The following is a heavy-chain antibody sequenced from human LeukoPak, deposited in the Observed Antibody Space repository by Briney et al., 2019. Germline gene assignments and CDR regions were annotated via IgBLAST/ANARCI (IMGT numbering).Heavy chain of an antibody. Sequence: PSETLSLTCTVSGGSISSYYRNWIRQPPGKGLEWIGYMHHSGNTNYNPSLKSRVTISVDTSNNQFSLKLSSVTAADTAVYYCARRVGSGSYSDWFDPWGQGTLVTVSS. CDR3: ARRVGSGSYSDWFDP. D-gene: IGHD3-10*01. CDR2: MHHSGNT. CDR1: GGSISSYY. V-gene: IGHV4-59*08. J-gene: IGHJ5*02.